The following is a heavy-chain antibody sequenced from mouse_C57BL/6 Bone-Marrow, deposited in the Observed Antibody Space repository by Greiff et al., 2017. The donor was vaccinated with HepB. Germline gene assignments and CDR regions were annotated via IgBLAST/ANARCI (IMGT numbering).Heavy chain of an antibody. D-gene: IGHD2-1*01. CDR3: TDYGNYGYFDV. CDR2: IDPENGDT. V-gene: IGHV14-4*01. J-gene: IGHJ1*03. CDR1: GFNIKDDY. Sequence: VQLQQSGAELVRPGASVKLSCTASGFNIKDDYMHWVKQRPEQGLEWIGWIDPENGDTEYASKFQGKATITADTSSNTAYLQLSSLTSEDTAVHYCTDYGNYGYFDVWGTGTTVTVSS.